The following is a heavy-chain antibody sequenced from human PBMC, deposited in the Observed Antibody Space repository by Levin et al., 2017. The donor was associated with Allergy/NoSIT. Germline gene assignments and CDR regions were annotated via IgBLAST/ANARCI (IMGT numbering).Heavy chain of an antibody. CDR1: GGSISSSSYY. CDR3: ARHPAGSSWYIGGLFDP. J-gene: IGHJ5*02. V-gene: IGHV4-39*01. D-gene: IGHD6-13*01. Sequence: SETLSLTCTVSGGSISSSSYYWGWLRQPPGKGLEWIGSIYDSGSTYYNPSLRRRVTITVDTSKNQFSLKLSGVTAADSAVYSCARHPAGSSWYIGGLFDPWGQGTLVTVS. CDR2: IYDSGST.